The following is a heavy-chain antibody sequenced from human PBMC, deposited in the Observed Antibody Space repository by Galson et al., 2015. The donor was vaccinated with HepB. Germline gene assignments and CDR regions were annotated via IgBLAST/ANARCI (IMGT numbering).Heavy chain of an antibody. CDR1: GYTFTSYD. CDR2: INHSGDSE. CDR3: ARYNRTMAFDY. V-gene: IGHV1-46*01. Sequence: SVKVSCKASGYTFTSYDMFWVRQAPGQGLEWMGLINHSGDSEAYSQKFQGKVTMTRDTSTSTVYMELSSLRSEDTAVYYCARYNRTMAFDYWGQGTLVTVSS. J-gene: IGHJ4*02. D-gene: IGHD1-14*01.